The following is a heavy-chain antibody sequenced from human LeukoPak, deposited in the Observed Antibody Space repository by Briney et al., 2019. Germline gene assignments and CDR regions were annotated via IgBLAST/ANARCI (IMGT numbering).Heavy chain of an antibody. J-gene: IGHJ4*02. CDR1: GGAISSSLYY. Sequence: NPSETLSLTCTVSGGAISSSLYYWGWIRQPPGKGLEWIGSIYYSGSTSYNSSLKSRVTISVDTSKNQFSLKLSSVTAADSAVYYCAILPARDTYYYDSSGYYRPGVHWGQGTLVTVSS. V-gene: IGHV4-39*07. CDR3: AILPARDTYYYDSSGYYRPGVH. D-gene: IGHD3-22*01. CDR2: IYYSGST.